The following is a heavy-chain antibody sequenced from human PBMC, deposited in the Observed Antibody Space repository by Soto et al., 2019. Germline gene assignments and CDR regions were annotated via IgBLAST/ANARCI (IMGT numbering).Heavy chain of an antibody. CDR3: ARHSLRGWYAPVDY. V-gene: IGHV5-10-1*01. CDR2: IDPSDSYT. D-gene: IGHD6-19*01. CDR1: GYSFTIYW. J-gene: IGHJ4*02. Sequence: PGESLKISCDGSGYSFTIYWITWVLQMPGKGLEWMGRIDPSDSYTNYSPSFQGHVTISVDKSISTAYLQWSSLKASDTAMYYCARHSLRGWYAPVDYWGQGTLVTVSS.